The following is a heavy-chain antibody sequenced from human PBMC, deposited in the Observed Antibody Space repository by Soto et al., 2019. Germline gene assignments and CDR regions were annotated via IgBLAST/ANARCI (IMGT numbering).Heavy chain of an antibody. V-gene: IGHV4-39*01. Sequence: QLQLQQSGPGLVKPSETLSLTCTVSGASIINSSYYWAWIRQPPEKGLEWIGAIYFSGSTYYNPSLKGRLAISVDTSRNQLSLKVTSVTAADTAFYYCPRVLSASFIDYWGQGTLVTVSS. J-gene: IGHJ4*02. CDR2: IYFSGST. D-gene: IGHD1-26*01. CDR3: PRVLSASFIDY. CDR1: GASIINSSYY.